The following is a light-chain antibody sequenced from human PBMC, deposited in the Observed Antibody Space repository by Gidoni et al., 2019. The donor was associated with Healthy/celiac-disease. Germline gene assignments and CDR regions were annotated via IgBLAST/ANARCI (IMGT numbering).Light chain of an antibody. CDR1: KIISSY. J-gene: IGKJ3*01. CDR2: AAS. Sequence: DIEMTCSRSSLSASIGDRVTITCWASKIISSYLTWYKQKPGKAPKLLIYAASSLQSGVPPRFRGSGSGTDFTLTISSLQPEDFAPYYCQQSYSTPLTFGPGTKVEIK. V-gene: IGKV1-39*01. CDR3: QQSYSTPLT.